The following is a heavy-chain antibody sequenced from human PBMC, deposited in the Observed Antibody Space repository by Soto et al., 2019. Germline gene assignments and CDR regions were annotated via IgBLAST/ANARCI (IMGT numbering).Heavy chain of an antibody. CDR1: GYTFTGYY. J-gene: IGHJ5*02. V-gene: IGHV1-18*04. CDR2: ISAYNGNT. CDR3: ARDILLAATDP. D-gene: IGHD6-13*01. Sequence: ASVKVSCKASGYTFTGYYIHWVRQAPGQGLEWMGWISAYNGNTNYAQKLQGRATMTTDTSTSTAYMELRSLRSDDTAVYYCARDILLAATDPWGQGTLVTVSS.